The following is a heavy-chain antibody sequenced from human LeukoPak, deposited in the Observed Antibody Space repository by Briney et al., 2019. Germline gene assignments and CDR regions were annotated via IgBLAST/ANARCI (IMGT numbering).Heavy chain of an antibody. J-gene: IGHJ6*02. CDR2: ISSSGSII. Sequence: GGSMRLSCAASGFTFSDYYMSWIRQAPGKGLEWVSYISSSGSIIYYADSVKGRFTISRDNAKNSLYLQMNSLRAEDTAVYYCAREVVAATSSGYYGMDVWGQGTTVTVSS. D-gene: IGHD2-15*01. CDR1: GFTFSDYY. CDR3: AREVVAATSSGYYGMDV. V-gene: IGHV3-11*01.